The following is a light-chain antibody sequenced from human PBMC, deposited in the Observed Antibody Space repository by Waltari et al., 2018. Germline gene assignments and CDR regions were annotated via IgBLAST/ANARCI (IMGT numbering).Light chain of an antibody. V-gene: IGKV1-9*01. CDR1: QGISSY. Sequence: DIQLTQSPSFLSASVGDRVTITCRASQGISSYLAWYQQKPGKAPKLRIYAVSTLQSGVPSRFSCSGSGTEFTLTISRLHPEDFATYYCQQLHGYPVTFGQGTRLDIK. CDR3: QQLHGYPVT. J-gene: IGKJ5*01. CDR2: AVS.